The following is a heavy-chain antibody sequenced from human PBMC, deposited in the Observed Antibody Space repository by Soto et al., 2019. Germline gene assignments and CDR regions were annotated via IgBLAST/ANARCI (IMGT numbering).Heavy chain of an antibody. CDR2: VYSSVST. J-gene: IGHJ4*02. CDR3: ARGDYADYPGDFDY. Sequence: PXATLSLTCTVSGGSISGFYWSWIRQPPGKGLEWIGYVYSSVSTNYNPSLKSRVTISVDTSKNQFSLKLGSVTAADTAVYYCARGDYADYPGDFDYWGQGTLVTVSS. D-gene: IGHD4-17*01. CDR1: GGSISGFY. V-gene: IGHV4-59*01.